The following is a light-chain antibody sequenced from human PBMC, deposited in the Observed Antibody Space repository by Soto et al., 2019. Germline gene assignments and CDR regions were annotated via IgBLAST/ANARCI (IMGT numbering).Light chain of an antibody. CDR1: QSVSSSY. CDR3: QQYSSSHRST. J-gene: IGKJ1*01. CDR2: GAS. Sequence: EIVLTQSPGTLSLSPGERATLSCRASQSVSSSYLAWYQQKPGQAPRLLIYGASSRATGIPDRFSGSGSGTDFTLTISRLEPEDFAVYYCQQYSSSHRSTFGQGTKVEIK. V-gene: IGKV3-20*01.